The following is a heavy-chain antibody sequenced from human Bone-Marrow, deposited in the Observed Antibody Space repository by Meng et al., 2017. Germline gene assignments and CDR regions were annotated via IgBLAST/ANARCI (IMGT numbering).Heavy chain of an antibody. V-gene: IGHV3-74*01. J-gene: IGHJ4*02. CDR2: INSDGSST. CDR3: ARETRQDYFDY. CDR1: GFTFSSYW. Sequence: GGSLRLSCAASGFTFSSYWMHWVRQAPGKGLVWVSRINSDGSSTSYADSVKGRFTISRDNAKNTLYLQMNSLRAEDTAVYYCARETRQDYFDYRGQGTLVTVSS.